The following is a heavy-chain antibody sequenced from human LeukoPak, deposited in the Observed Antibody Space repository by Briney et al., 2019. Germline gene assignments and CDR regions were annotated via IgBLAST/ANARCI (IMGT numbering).Heavy chain of an antibody. CDR2: INSGGTT. CDR1: GFSVSSNY. J-gene: IGHJ4*02. V-gene: IGHV3-53*01. CDR3: ARDLYYYGSGSDNFLYY. D-gene: IGHD3-10*01. Sequence: GGSLRLSCAASGFSVSSNYMNWVRQAPGQGLEWVSVINSGGTTHYADSVKGRFTISRDNSKNTLYLQMNSLRAEDTAVYYCARDLYYYGSGSDNFLYYWGQGILVTVSS.